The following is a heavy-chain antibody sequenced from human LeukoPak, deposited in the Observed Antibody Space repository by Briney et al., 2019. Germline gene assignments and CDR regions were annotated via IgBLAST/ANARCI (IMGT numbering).Heavy chain of an antibody. CDR3: ARAGDYDFWSGYSRQTQGGYFQH. Sequence: PSETLSLTCTVSGGSISSYYWSWIRQPPGKGLEWIGYIYYSGSTHYNPSLKSRVTISVDTSKNQFSLKLSSVTAADTAVYYCARAGDYDFWSGYSRQTQGGYFQHWGQGTLVTVSS. CDR1: GGSISSYY. J-gene: IGHJ1*01. D-gene: IGHD3-3*01. CDR2: IYYSGST. V-gene: IGHV4-59*01.